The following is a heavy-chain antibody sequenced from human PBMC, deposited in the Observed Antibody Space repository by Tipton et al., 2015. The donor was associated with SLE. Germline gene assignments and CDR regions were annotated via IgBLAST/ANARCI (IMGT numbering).Heavy chain of an antibody. D-gene: IGHD1-26*01. CDR2: IHYSGST. J-gene: IGHJ4*02. CDR1: DASMNYYY. Sequence: TLSLTCTVSDASMNYYYWTWIRQPPGKGLEWIGYIHYSGSTNCDPSLKSRVTISVDTSKNQFSLNLRSVTAADTAVYYCARDLYGRATRLDYWGQGTLVTVSS. V-gene: IGHV4-59*01. CDR3: ARDLYGRATRLDY.